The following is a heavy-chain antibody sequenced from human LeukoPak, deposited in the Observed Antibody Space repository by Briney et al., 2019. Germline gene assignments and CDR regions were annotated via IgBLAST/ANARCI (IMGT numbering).Heavy chain of an antibody. D-gene: IGHD3-10*01. CDR3: ARADEGRGVFDY. V-gene: IGHV4-30-4*01. J-gene: IGHJ4*02. CDR1: GGSISSGDYY. Sequence: SGTLALTCTVSGGSISSGDYYWRWIRQPPGKGLEWIGYIYYSGSTYYNPSLKSRVTISVDTSKNQFSLKLSSVTAADTAVYYCARADEGRGVFDYWGQGTLVTVSS. CDR2: IYYSGST.